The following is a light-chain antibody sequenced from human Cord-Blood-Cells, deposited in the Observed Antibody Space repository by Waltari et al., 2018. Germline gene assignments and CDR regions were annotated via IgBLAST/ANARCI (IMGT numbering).Light chain of an antibody. V-gene: IGLV4-69*01. CDR2: LNSDGSH. CDR3: QTWGTGIGV. Sequence: QLVLTQSPSASASLGPSVKLTCTLSSGHSSYAIAWHQQQPEKGPRYLMKLNSDGSHSKGDGIPDRFSGSSSGAERYLTLSSLQSEDEADYYCQTWGTGIGVFGGGTKLTVL. J-gene: IGLJ3*02. CDR1: SGHSSYA.